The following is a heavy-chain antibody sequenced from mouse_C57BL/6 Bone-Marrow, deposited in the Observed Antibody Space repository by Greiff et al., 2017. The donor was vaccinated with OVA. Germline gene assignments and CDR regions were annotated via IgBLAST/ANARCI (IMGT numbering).Heavy chain of an antibody. V-gene: IGHV1-22*01. J-gene: IGHJ3*01. CDR2: INPNNGGT. Sequence: EVQLQQSGPELVKPGASVKMSCKASGYTFTDYNMHWVKQSHGKSLEWIGYINPNNGGTSYNQKFKGKATLTVNKSSSTAYMELRSLTSEDSAVYYCARSGYYGNYFAWFAYWGKGTLVTVSA. D-gene: IGHD2-1*01. CDR3: ARSGYYGNYFAWFAY. CDR1: GYTFTDYN.